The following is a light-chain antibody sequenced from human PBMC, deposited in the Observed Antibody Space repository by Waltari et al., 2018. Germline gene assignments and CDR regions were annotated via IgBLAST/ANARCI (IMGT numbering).Light chain of an antibody. CDR1: QSVSSY. CDR2: DAS. Sequence: EIVLTQSPATQALSPGERATPSGRASQSVSSYLAWYQQNTGQAPRLLLYDASNRATGIPARFSGSGSGTDFTLTISSLEPEDFAVYYCQQRSNWLITFGQGTRLEIK. CDR3: QQRSNWLIT. V-gene: IGKV3-11*01. J-gene: IGKJ5*01.